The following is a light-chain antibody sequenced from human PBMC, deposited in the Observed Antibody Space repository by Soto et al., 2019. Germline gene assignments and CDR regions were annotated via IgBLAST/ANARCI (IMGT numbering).Light chain of an antibody. CDR2: DVS. J-gene: IGLJ2*01. V-gene: IGLV2-14*03. CDR1: NSDIGGYSY. CDR3: TSYTSRSTLEV. Sequence: QSALTQPASVSGSPGQSITISCTGSNSDIGGYSYVSWYQQHPGKAPKLMIYDVSNRPSGVSYRFSGSKSGNTASLTISGLQAEDEADYYCTSYTSRSTLEVFGGGTKLTVL.